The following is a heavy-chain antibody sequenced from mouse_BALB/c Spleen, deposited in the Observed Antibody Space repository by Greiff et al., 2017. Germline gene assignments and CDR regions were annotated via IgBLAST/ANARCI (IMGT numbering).Heavy chain of an antibody. D-gene: IGHD2-10*02. Sequence: QVQLQQPGAELVKPGASVKMSCKASGYTFTSYNMHWVKQTPGQGLEWIGAIYPGNGDTSYNQKFKGKATLTADKSSSTAYMQLSSLTSEDSAVYYCARPYGNYDWYFDVWGAGTTVTVSS. V-gene: IGHV1-12*01. CDR3: ARPYGNYDWYFDV. CDR2: IYPGNGDT. J-gene: IGHJ1*01. CDR1: GYTFTSYN.